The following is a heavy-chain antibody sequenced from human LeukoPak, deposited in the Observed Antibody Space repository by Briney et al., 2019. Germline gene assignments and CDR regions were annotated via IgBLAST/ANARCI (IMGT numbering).Heavy chain of an antibody. Sequence: ASVKVSCKASGGTFSSYGISWVRQAPGQGLEWMGWINAGNGNTKYSQKFQGRVTTTRDTSASTAYMELSSLRSEDTAVYYCSRGLVTRAGYWGQGTLVTVSS. CDR1: GGTFSSYG. D-gene: IGHD2-21*02. V-gene: IGHV1-3*01. J-gene: IGHJ4*02. CDR3: SRGLVTRAGY. CDR2: INAGNGNT.